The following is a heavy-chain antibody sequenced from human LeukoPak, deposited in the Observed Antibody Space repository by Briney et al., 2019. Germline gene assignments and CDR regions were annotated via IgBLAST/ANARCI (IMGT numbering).Heavy chain of an antibody. CDR1: GYTLTELS. CDR2: FDPEDGET. D-gene: IGHD1-1*01. CDR3: ATGLGTTRRTGGYYFDY. Sequence: ASVTVSFKVSGYTLTELSMHWVRQAPGKGHEWMGGFDPEDGETIYAQKFQGRVTMTEDTSTDTAYMELSSLRSEDTAAYYCATGLGTTRRTGGYYFDYWGQGTLVTVSS. J-gene: IGHJ4*02. V-gene: IGHV1-24*01.